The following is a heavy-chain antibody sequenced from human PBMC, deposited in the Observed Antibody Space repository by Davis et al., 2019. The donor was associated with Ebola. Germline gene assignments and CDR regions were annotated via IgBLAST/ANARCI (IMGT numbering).Heavy chain of an antibody. CDR1: GFTFSSYA. Sequence: PGGSLRLSCAASGFTFSSYAMHWVRQAPGKGLEWVAVISYDGSNKYYADSVKGRFTISRDNSKNTLYLQMNSLRAEDTAVYYCARDEGSGTPAYYGMDVWGQGTTVTVSS. J-gene: IGHJ6*02. D-gene: IGHD6-19*01. V-gene: IGHV3-30-3*01. CDR2: ISYDGSNK. CDR3: ARDEGSGTPAYYGMDV.